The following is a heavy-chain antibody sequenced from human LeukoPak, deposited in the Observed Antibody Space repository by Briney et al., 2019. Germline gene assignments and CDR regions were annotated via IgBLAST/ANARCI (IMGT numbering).Heavy chain of an antibody. CDR2: INHSGST. V-gene: IGHV4-34*01. CDR3: AYVTRAGTADY. D-gene: IGHD6-13*01. Sequence: SETLSLTCAVYGGSFSGDYWSWIRQPPGKGLEWIGEINHSGSTNYNPSLKSRVTISVDTSKNQFSLKLSSVTAAATAVYYCAYVTRAGTADYWGQGTLVTVSS. J-gene: IGHJ4*02. CDR1: GGSFSGDY.